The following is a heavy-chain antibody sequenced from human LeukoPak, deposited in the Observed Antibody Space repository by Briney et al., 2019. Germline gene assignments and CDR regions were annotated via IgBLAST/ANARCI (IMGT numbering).Heavy chain of an antibody. CDR3: ARQGYDILTGYIDAFDI. J-gene: IGHJ3*02. CDR1: GGSISSYY. D-gene: IGHD3-9*01. Sequence: SETLSLTCTVSGGSISSYYWSWIRQPPGKGLEWIGYIFYSESTNNNPSLKSRVTISIDTSKNQFSLRLRSVTAADTAIYYCARQGYDILTGYIDAFDIWGQGTMVT. CDR2: IFYSEST. V-gene: IGHV4-59*08.